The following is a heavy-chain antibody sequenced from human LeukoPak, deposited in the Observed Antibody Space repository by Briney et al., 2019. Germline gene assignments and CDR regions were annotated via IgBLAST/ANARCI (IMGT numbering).Heavy chain of an antibody. CDR2: IYYSGST. D-gene: IGHD2-2*01. J-gene: IGHJ4*02. Sequence: PSETLSLTCTVSGDPISYYYWSWIRQPPGKGLEGIGHIYYSGSTNYSPPLKRRVTISVDTSKNQFSLKLGSVTAADTAVYYCARVKDCSSTSCPSSAFDYWGRGTLVTVSS. CDR1: GDPISYYY. V-gene: IGHV4-59*01. CDR3: ARVKDCSSTSCPSSAFDY.